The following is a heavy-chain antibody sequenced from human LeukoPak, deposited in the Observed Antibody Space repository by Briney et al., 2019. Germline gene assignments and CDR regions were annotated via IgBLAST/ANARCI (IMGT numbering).Heavy chain of an antibody. CDR3: ARTYCSGGSCYDY. D-gene: IGHD2-15*01. CDR2: IYHSGST. V-gene: IGHV4-4*02. Sequence: KASETLSLTCAVSGGYISSSNWWSWVRQPPGKGLEWIGEIYHSGSTNYNPSLKSRVTISVDKSKNQFSLKLSSVTAADTAVYYCARTYCSGGSCYDYWGQGTLVTVSS. J-gene: IGHJ4*02. CDR1: GGYISSSNW.